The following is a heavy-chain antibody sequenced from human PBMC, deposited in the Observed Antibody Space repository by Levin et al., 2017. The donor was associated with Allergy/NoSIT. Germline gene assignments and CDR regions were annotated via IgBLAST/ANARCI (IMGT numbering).Heavy chain of an antibody. D-gene: IGHD1-26*01. Sequence: GGSLRLSCAASGFTFSAYWMNWVRQAPGKGLEWVANIKEDGSEENFLDSVKGRFSISRDNARNSLYLQMNSLRADDTAVYYCVRGGSGTYFTGYWFWGHGTLVTVSS. V-gene: IGHV3-7*01. CDR2: IKEDGSEE. CDR3: VRGGSGTYFTGYWF. J-gene: IGHJ4*01. CDR1: GFTFSAYW.